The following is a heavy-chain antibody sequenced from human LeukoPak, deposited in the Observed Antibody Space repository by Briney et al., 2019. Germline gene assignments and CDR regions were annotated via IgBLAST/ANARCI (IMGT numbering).Heavy chain of an antibody. V-gene: IGHV3-7*02. CDR1: GFTFSSYW. CDR2: IRKDGSEK. J-gene: IGHJ5*02. CDR3: ARLIAASVPNWLDP. Sequence: PGGSLRLSCAASGFTFSSYWMSWVRQAPGKGLESVANIRKDGSEKYYVDSVKGRFTISRDNAKNSLYLQMNSLRGEDTAVYYCARLIAASVPNWLDPWGQGTLVTVSS. D-gene: IGHD6-13*01.